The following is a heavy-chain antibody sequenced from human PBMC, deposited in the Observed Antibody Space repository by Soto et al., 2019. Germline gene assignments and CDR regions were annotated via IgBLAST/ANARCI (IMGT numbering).Heavy chain of an antibody. CDR2: IYYSGST. D-gene: IGHD3-3*01. V-gene: IGHV4-30-4*02. CDR3: ARAILEWSTDYYGMDV. Sequence: SETLSLTCTVSGGSISSGDYYWSWIRQPPGKGLEWIGYIYYSGSTYYNPSLKSRVTISVDTSKNQFSLKLSSVTAAATAVYYCARAILEWSTDYYGMDVWGQGTTVTVSS. J-gene: IGHJ6*02. CDR1: GGSISSGDYY.